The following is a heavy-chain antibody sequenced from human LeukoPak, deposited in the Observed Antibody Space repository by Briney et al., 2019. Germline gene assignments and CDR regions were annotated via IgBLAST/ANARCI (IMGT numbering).Heavy chain of an antibody. CDR1: GFTFSTYS. CDR3: ARDLLVEGTAILGY. Sequence: PGGSLRLSXAASGFTFSTYSMNWVRQAPGKGLEWVSSISRSSRHIYYADSVEGRFTISRDDAKNSLYLQMNSLRAEDTAVYYCARDLLVEGTAILGYWGQGTLVTVSS. CDR2: ISRSSRHI. J-gene: IGHJ4*02. V-gene: IGHV3-21*06. D-gene: IGHD1-26*01.